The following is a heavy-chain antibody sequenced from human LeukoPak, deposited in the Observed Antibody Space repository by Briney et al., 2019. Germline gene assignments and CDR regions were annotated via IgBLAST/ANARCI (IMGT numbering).Heavy chain of an antibody. CDR1: GFTFSSYA. J-gene: IGHJ4*02. D-gene: IGHD3-22*01. CDR2: ISGSGGST. CDR3: ARVRYDSSGYRIMYYFAY. V-gene: IGHV3-23*01. Sequence: GGSLRLSCAASGFTFSSYAMSWVRQAPGKGLEWVSAISGSGGSTYYADSVKGRFTISRDNSKNTLYLQMNSLRAEDTALYHCARVRYDSSGYRIMYYFAYWGQGTLVTVSS.